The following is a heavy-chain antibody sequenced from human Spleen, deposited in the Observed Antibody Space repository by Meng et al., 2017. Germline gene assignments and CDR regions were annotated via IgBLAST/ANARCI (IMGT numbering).Heavy chain of an antibody. D-gene: IGHD6-13*01. Sequence: QGRVRRGGVGLLKPSETLSLTCAVYGGSFSGHYWSWIRQPPGKGLEWIGEINHSGGTNYNPSLESRVTISVDTSKNQFSLNLSSVTAADTAVYYCARGLRSTSWFTPGSNWFDPWGQGTLVTVSS. CDR2: INHSGGT. CDR3: ARGLRSTSWFTPGSNWFDP. V-gene: IGHV4-34*01. J-gene: IGHJ5*02. CDR1: GGSFSGHY.